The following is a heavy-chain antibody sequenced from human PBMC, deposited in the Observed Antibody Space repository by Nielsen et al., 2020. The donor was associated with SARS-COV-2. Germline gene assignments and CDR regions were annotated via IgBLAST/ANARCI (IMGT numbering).Heavy chain of an antibody. V-gene: IGHV5-51*01. CDR1: GYSFTSYW. D-gene: IGHD2-2*01. Sequence: GESLKISCKGSGYSFTSYWIGWVRQMPGKGLERMGIIYPGDSDTRYSPSFQGQVTISADKSISTAYLQWSSLKASDTAMYYCARLDVYCSSTSCSQSYYYGMDVWGQGTTVTVSS. J-gene: IGHJ6*02. CDR3: ARLDVYCSSTSCSQSYYYGMDV. CDR2: IYPGDSDT.